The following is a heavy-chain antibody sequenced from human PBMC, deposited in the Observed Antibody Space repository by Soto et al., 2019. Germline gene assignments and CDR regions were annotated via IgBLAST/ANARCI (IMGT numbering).Heavy chain of an antibody. V-gene: IGHV6-1*01. CDR2: TYYRSRWYN. CDR1: VDSVSSNSAA. CDR3: AETTPLQGSYMDV. J-gene: IGHJ6*03. Sequence: SQTLSLTCAISVDSVSSNSAAWNWIRQSPSRGLEWLGRTYYRSRWYNDYAVSVKSRITVNPDTSKNQFSLHLNSVTPEDTAVYHCAETTPLQGSYMDVWNKGTTVPV. D-gene: IGHD2-15*01.